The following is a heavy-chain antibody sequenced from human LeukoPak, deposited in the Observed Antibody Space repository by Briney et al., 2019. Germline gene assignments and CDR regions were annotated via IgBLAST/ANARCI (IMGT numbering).Heavy chain of an antibody. V-gene: IGHV3-30*04. CDR2: ISYDGSNK. CDR1: GFTFSSYA. CDR3: ARGMSEILRIPDILTGYSFGYYYYMDV. J-gene: IGHJ6*03. Sequence: GGSLRLSCAASGFTFSSYAMHWVRQAPGKGLEWVAVISYDGSNKYYADSVKGRFTISRDNSKNTLYLQMNSLRSEDTAVYYCARGMSEILRIPDILTGYSFGYYYYMDVWGKGTTVTVSS. D-gene: IGHD3-9*01.